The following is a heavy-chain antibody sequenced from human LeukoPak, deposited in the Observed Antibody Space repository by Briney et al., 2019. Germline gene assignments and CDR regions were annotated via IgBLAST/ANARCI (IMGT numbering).Heavy chain of an antibody. D-gene: IGHD2-21*02. CDR3: AREGSGGDYYFDY. CDR2: IYTSGST. Sequence: SETLSLACTVSGGSISSGSYYWSWIRQPAGKGLEWIGRIYTSGSTNYNPSLKSRVTISVDTSKNQFSLKLSSVTAADTAVYNCAREGSGGDYYFDYWGQGTLVTVSS. J-gene: IGHJ4*02. CDR1: GGSISSGSYY. V-gene: IGHV4-61*02.